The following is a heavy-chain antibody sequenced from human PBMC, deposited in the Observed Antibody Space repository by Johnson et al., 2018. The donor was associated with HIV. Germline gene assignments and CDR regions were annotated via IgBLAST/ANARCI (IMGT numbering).Heavy chain of an antibody. CDR1: GFTFSSYG. V-gene: IGHV3-30*03. Sequence: VQLVESGGGVVQPGRSLRLSCAASGFTFSSYGIHWVRQVPGKGLEWVAVISYDGSNKYYAGSVKGRFTVSRDNSQNTLYLEMNGLRPEDTALYYCARDCSSWRHAFDIWGQGTMVTVSS. CDR2: ISYDGSNK. D-gene: IGHD6-13*01. CDR3: ARDCSSWRHAFDI. J-gene: IGHJ3*02.